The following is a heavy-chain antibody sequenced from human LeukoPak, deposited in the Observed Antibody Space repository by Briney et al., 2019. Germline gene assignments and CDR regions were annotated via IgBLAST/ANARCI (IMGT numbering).Heavy chain of an antibody. V-gene: IGHV4-38-2*02. Sequence: SETLSLTCTVSGYSISSGYYWGWIRQPPGKGLEWIGSIYHSGSTYYNPSLKSRVTISVDTSKNQFSLKLSSVTTADTAVYYCARSDYGGNYWYFDLGGRGTLVTVSS. J-gene: IGHJ2*01. CDR3: ARSDYGGNYWYFDL. CDR2: IYHSGST. D-gene: IGHD4-23*01. CDR1: GYSISSGYY.